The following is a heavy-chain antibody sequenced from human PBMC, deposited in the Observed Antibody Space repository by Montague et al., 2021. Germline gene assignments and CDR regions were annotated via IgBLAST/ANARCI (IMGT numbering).Heavy chain of an antibody. Sequence: SLRLSCAASGFTFSSYAMHWVRQAPGKGLEWVAVISYDGSNKYYADSVKGRFTISRDNSKNTLYLQMNSLRAEDTAMYYCARSLTSGLLAEYFQHWGQGTLVTVSS. CDR1: GFTFSSYA. V-gene: IGHV3-30-3*01. CDR3: ARSLTSGLLAEYFQH. J-gene: IGHJ1*01. D-gene: IGHD6-19*01. CDR2: ISYDGSNK.